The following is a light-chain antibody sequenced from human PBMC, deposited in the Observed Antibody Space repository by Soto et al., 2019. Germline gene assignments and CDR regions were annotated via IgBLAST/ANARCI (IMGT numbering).Light chain of an antibody. CDR1: QNIGSS. CDR2: DAS. CDR3: QQQNDYSAVT. V-gene: IGKV1-5*01. Sequence: DIQMTQSPSTLSASVGDRVTITCRASQNIGSSLAWYQHRPGKAPKLLIFDASTLQTGVPSRFSGSGFGTEFTLTITCLKPDDFATYYCQQQNDYSAVTFGQGTKREIK. J-gene: IGKJ2*01.